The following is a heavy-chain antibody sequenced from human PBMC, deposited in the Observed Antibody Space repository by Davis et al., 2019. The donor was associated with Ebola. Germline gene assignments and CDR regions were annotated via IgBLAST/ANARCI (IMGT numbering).Heavy chain of an antibody. Sequence: GESLKISCAASGFIFSGYGMHWVRQAPGKGLEWVAFIHYDGSNKYYPDSVKGRFTISRDNSKNTLYLQMNSLRAEDTAVYYCARDPSFDYWGQGTLVTVSS. CDR2: IHYDGSNK. CDR3: ARDPSFDY. CDR1: GFIFSGYG. V-gene: IGHV3-30*02. J-gene: IGHJ4*02.